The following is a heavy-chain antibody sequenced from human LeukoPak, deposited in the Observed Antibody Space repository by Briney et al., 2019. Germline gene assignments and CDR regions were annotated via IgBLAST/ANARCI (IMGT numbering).Heavy chain of an antibody. Sequence: SETLSLTCTVSGGSISTSNYYWGWIRQPPGKGLEWIGNIFYSGSTYYNPSLKSRVTISVDTSKNQFSLKLSSVTAADTAVYYCARDTVINPGFDPWGQGTLVIVSS. V-gene: IGHV4-39*07. J-gene: IGHJ5*02. D-gene: IGHD4-17*01. CDR3: ARDTVINPGFDP. CDR1: GGSISTSNYY. CDR2: IFYSGST.